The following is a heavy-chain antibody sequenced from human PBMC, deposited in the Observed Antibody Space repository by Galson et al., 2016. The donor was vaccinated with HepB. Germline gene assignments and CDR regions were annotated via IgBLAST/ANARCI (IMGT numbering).Heavy chain of an antibody. V-gene: IGHV1-69*06. J-gene: IGHJ5*02. Sequence: SVKVSCKASGGTFNRYVINWVRQAPGHGLEWMGGITPIFGSATYAQKFQGRVTITAVNSAHTVYMELRSLRSEDTAVYYCGRGATVGARVWFDPWGQGTLVTGSS. CDR1: GGTFNRYV. CDR3: GRGATVGARVWFDP. D-gene: IGHD1-26*01. CDR2: ITPIFGSA.